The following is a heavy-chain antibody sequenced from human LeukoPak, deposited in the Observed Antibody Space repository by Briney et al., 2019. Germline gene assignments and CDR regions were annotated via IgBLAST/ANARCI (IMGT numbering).Heavy chain of an antibody. CDR3: ARDSCTNGVCYTDYYGMDV. CDR1: GYTFTGYY. J-gene: IGHJ6*02. CDR2: INPNSGGT. V-gene: IGHV1-2*02. D-gene: IGHD2-8*01. Sequence: GASVKVSCKASGYTFTGYYMHWVRQAPGQGLEWMGWINPNSGGTNYAQKFQGRVTMTRDTSISTAYLELSRLRSDDTAVYYCARDSCTNGVCYTDYYGMDVWGQGTTVTVSS.